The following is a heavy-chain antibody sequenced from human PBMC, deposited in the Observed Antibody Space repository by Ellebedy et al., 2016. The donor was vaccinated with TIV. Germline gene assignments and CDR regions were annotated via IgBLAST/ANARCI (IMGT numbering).Heavy chain of an antibody. V-gene: IGHV4-59*01. CDR3: ARGPFIAVAGRVSSFDS. CDR2: IYYSGTT. CDR1: GGSIRSY. D-gene: IGHD6-13*01. J-gene: IGHJ4*02. Sequence: MPSETLSLTCNVSGGSIRSYWSWIRQPPGKGLEWIGFIYYSGTTNYHPSLKSRVTISVDTSKKQFSLKLSSVTAADTAVYYCARGPFIAVAGRVSSFDSWGQGTLVTVSS.